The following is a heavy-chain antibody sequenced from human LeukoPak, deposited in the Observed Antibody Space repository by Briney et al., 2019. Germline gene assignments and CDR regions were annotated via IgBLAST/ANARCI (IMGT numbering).Heavy chain of an antibody. CDR3: TRDTYDFWSPRGFDP. CDR1: GFTFGDYA. Sequence: GGSLRLSCTASGFTFGDYAMSWFRQAPGKGLEWVGFIRSKAYGGTTEYAASVKGRFTISRDDSKSIAYLQMNSLKTEDTAVYYCTRDTYDFWSPRGFDPWGLGTLVTVSS. CDR2: IRSKAYGGTT. J-gene: IGHJ5*02. D-gene: IGHD3-3*01. V-gene: IGHV3-49*03.